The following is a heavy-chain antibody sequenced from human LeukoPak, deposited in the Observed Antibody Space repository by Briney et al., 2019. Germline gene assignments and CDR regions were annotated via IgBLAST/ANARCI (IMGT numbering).Heavy chain of an antibody. Sequence: ASEKVSYKVSGYTLNELSMHWVRQAPGKGLEWMGGFDPEDGETIYAQKFQGRVTMTEDISTDTAYMELSSLRSEDTAEYYCATVGYCSSTSCYKGWCDPWGQGTLVTVSS. V-gene: IGHV1-24*01. CDR3: ATVGYCSSTSCYKGWCDP. D-gene: IGHD2-2*02. CDR1: GYTLNELS. CDR2: FDPEDGET. J-gene: IGHJ5*02.